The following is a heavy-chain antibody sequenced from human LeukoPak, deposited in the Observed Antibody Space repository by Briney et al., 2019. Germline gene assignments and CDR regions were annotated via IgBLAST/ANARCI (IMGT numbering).Heavy chain of an antibody. CDR3: ARGRYSGYDFWADFDY. CDR2: ITSSSSNK. Sequence: GGSLRLSCAASGFPFSRYSMNWVRQAPGEGPEWVSSITSSSSNKDYVDSVKGRTVSRDNAKNSLYLQMDSLRVEDTAVYYCARGRYSGYDFWADFDYWGQGTLVTVSS. D-gene: IGHD5-12*01. V-gene: IGHV3-21*01. CDR1: GFPFSRYS. J-gene: IGHJ4*02.